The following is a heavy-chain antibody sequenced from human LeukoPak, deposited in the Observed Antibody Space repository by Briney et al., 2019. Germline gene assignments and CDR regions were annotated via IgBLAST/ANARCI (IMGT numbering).Heavy chain of an antibody. V-gene: IGHV1-18*01. CDR1: GYTFTSYG. D-gene: IGHD6-6*01. CDR3: ASGSSSSDLDY. J-gene: IGHJ4*02. CDR2: ISAYNGNT. Sequence: GASVKVSCKASGYTFTSYGISWVRQAPGQGLEWMGWISAYNGNTKYAQKLQGRVTMTTDTSTSTAYMELSSLRSEDTAVYYCASGSSSSDLDYWGQGTLVTVSS.